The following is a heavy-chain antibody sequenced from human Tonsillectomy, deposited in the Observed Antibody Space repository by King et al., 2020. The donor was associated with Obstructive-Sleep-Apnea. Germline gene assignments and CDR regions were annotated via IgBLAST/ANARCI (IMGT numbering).Heavy chain of an antibody. CDR2: IYPGDSET. V-gene: IGHV5-51*01. J-gene: IGHJ4*02. CDR3: ARHTPSPDYGGQPGDF. Sequence: VQLVESGAEVKKPGESLKISCKGSGYSFASYWIGWVRQMPGKGLEWMGIIYPGDSETTYSPSFQGQVTISADKSISTAYLQWSSLKASDTAMYYCARHTPSPDYGGQPGDFWGQGTLVTVSS. D-gene: IGHD4-23*01. CDR1: GYSFASYW.